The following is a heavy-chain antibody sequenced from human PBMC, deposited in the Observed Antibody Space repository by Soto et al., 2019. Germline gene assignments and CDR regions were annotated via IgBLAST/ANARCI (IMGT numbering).Heavy chain of an antibody. CDR1: GFTFRRFA. CDR2: IAYDGSNK. J-gene: IGHJ6*02. Sequence: PGGSLRLSCAASGFTFRRFAMHWVRQAPGKGLEWLAGIAYDGSNKYSADSVKGRFTISRDNSKNTLYLQMNSLRVGDTAVYYCARDSEDGMDVWGQGTTVTVSS. V-gene: IGHV3-30-3*01. CDR3: ARDSEDGMDV. D-gene: IGHD1-26*01.